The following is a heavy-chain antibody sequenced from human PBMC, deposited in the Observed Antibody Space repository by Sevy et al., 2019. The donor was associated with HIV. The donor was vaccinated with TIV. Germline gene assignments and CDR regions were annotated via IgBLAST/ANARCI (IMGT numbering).Heavy chain of an antibody. CDR3: ARANEGYYGSGSYWYYGMDV. CDR2: ISSSSSYI. D-gene: IGHD3-10*01. CDR1: GFTFSSYS. J-gene: IGHJ6*02. Sequence: GGSLRLSCAASGFTFSSYSMNWVRQAPGKGLEWVSSISSSSSYIYYADSVKGPFTISRDNAKNSLYLQMNSLRAEDTAVYYCARANEGYYGSGSYWYYGMDVWGQGTTLTVSS. V-gene: IGHV3-21*01.